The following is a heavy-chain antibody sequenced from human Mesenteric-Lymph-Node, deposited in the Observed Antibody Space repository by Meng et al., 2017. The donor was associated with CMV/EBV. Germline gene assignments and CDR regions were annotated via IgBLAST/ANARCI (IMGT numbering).Heavy chain of an antibody. CDR1: GFTFSSYW. D-gene: IGHD2/OR15-2a*01. V-gene: IGHV3-7*01. J-gene: IGHJ4*02. Sequence: GESLKISCAASGFTFSSYWMSWVRQAPGKGLEWVANIKQDGSEKYYVDSVKGRFTISRDNARNSLYLQMNSLRAEDTAVYYCAREGIAIIVPDYWGQGTLVTVSS. CDR2: IKQDGSEK. CDR3: AREGIAIIVPDY.